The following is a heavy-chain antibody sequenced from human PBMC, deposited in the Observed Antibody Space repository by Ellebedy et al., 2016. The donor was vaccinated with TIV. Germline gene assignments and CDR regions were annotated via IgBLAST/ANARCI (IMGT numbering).Heavy chain of an antibody. V-gene: IGHV3-23*01. Sequence: GGSLRLXXAASGFTFSNYAMSWVRQAPGKGLEWVSAITGIGTSTYYADSVKDRFTISRDNSKNTLSLQMNSLRADDTAIYYCAKPMGPGGRFDAFDIWGQGTLVTVSS. D-gene: IGHD3-16*01. CDR2: ITGIGTST. CDR1: GFTFSNYA. J-gene: IGHJ3*02. CDR3: AKPMGPGGRFDAFDI.